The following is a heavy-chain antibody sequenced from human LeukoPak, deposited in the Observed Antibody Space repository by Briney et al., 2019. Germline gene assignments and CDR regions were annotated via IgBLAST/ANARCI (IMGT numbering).Heavy chain of an antibody. CDR3: ARDPGSVITFGGVTDY. CDR2: INPNSGGT. J-gene: IGHJ4*02. Sequence: ASVKVSCKASGYTFAGYYMHWVRQAPGQGLEWMGWINPNSGGTNYAQKFQGRVTMTRDTSISTAYMELSRLRSDDTAVYYCARDPGSVITFGGVTDYWGQGTLVTVSS. V-gene: IGHV1-2*02. D-gene: IGHD3-16*01. CDR1: GYTFAGYY.